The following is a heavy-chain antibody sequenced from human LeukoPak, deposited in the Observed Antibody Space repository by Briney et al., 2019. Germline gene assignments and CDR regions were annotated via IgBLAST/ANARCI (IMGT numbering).Heavy chain of an antibody. CDR3: ARSRVPPPEAFDY. CDR1: GYTFTSYG. CDR2: IIPIFGTA. D-gene: IGHD4/OR15-4a*01. J-gene: IGHJ4*02. Sequence: ASVKVSCKASGYTFTSYGISWVRQAPGQGLEWMGGIIPIFGTANYAQKFQGRVTITTDESTSTAYMELSSLRSEDTAAYYCARSRVPPPEAFDYWGQGTLVTVSS. V-gene: IGHV1-69*05.